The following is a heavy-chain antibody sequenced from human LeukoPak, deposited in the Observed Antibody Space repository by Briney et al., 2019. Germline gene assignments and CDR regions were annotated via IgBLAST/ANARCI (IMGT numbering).Heavy chain of an antibody. D-gene: IGHD2-2*01. V-gene: IGHV3-7*01. CDR3: ARVMGYCSSTSCYVYYFDY. J-gene: IGHJ4*02. CDR2: IKQDGSEK. Sequence: GGSLRLPCAASGFTFSSYWMSWVRQAPGKGLEWVANIKQDGSEKYYVDSVKGRFTISRDNAKNSLYLQMNSLRAEDTAVYYCARVMGYCSSTSCYVYYFDYWGQGTLVTVSS. CDR1: GFTFSSYW.